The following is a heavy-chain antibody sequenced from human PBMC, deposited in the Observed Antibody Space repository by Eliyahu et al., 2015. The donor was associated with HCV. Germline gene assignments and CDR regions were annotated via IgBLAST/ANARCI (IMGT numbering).Heavy chain of an antibody. CDR1: EFTFSXYG. D-gene: IGHD3-22*01. Sequence: QVQLVESGGGVVQPGRSLRLSXXASEFTFSXYGMHWVRQAPGKGLEWVAVIWYDGSNKYYADSVQGRFTISRDNSKNTLYLQMNSLRAEDTAVYYCVRDAPWLAINTYYFDSWGQGTLVTVSS. CDR3: VRDAPWLAINTYYFDS. V-gene: IGHV3-33*01. J-gene: IGHJ4*02. CDR2: IWYDGSNK.